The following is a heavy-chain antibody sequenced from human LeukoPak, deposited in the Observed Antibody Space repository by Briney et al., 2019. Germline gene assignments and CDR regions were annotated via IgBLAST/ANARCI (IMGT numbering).Heavy chain of an antibody. Sequence: PGGSLRLSCAASGFTFSSYSMNWVRQAPGKGLEWVSYISSSSSTIYYADSVKGRFTISRDNAKNSLYLQMNSLRDGDTAVYYCARGLSRVFDYWGQGTLVTVSS. CDR1: GFTFSSYS. J-gene: IGHJ4*02. V-gene: IGHV3-48*02. D-gene: IGHD3-10*01. CDR2: ISSSSSTI. CDR3: ARGLSRVFDY.